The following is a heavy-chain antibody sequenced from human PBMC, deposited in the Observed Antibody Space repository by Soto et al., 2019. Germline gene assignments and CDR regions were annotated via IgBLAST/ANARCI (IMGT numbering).Heavy chain of an antibody. CDR3: AKSLYHYDSSPLDH. V-gene: IGHV3-43D*04. D-gene: IGHD3-22*01. CDR2: TNSDGTDS. CDR1: GFDFEDYA. Sequence: PGGSLRLSCAAAGFDFEDYAMHWVRQVPGKGLEWVSLTNSDGTDSHYMDSVKGRFTISRDNAKSTLYLQMDRLRPEDTALYFCAKSLYHYDSSPLDHWGQGTLVTVS. J-gene: IGHJ4*02.